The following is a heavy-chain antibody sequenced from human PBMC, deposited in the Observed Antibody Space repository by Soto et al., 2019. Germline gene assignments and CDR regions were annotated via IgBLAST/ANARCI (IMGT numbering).Heavy chain of an antibody. CDR1: GYIFTSYY. Sequence: ASVKVSCKASGYIFTSYYIHWVRQAPGQGLEWMGWINPFDGSKMFAQSFQGRVTMTRDTSTSTVYMEVSSLRSEDTAVYYCARTFYYDFWSGYYTHYYGMDVWGQGTTVTVSS. CDR2: INPFDGSK. J-gene: IGHJ6*02. CDR3: ARTFYYDFWSGYYTHYYGMDV. D-gene: IGHD3-3*01. V-gene: IGHV1-46*01.